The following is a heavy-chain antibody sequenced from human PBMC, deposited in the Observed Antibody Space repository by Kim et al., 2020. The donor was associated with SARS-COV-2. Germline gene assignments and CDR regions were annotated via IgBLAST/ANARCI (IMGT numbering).Heavy chain of an antibody. J-gene: IGHJ6*02. CDR2: IKHSGST. Sequence: SETLSLTCAVYGGSFSGYHWSWIRQPPGKGLEWIGEIKHSGSTNYNPSLKSQVTMSVDTSKSQFSLKLRSVTAADTAVYYCARGRAGVVPSPILGIGPHYDYYAMDVWGQGTTVTVSS. D-gene: IGHD2-2*02. V-gene: IGHV4-34*01. CDR1: GGSFSGYH. CDR3: ARGRAGVVPSPILGIGPHYDYYAMDV.